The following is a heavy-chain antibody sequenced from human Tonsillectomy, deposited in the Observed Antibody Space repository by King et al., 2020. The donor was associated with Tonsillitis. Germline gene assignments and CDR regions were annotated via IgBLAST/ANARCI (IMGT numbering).Heavy chain of an antibody. CDR2: IKQDGSEK. CDR3: ARALSTFYSSIWYGEY. D-gene: IGHD6-13*01. Sequence: VQLVESGGGLVQPGGSLRLSCAASGFTFSSYWMSWVRQAPGKGLEWVAHIKQDGSEKYHVHSVKGRFTISRDNAKNSLYLQMNILRAEDTALYYCARALSTFYSSIWYGEYWGQGTLVTVSS. J-gene: IGHJ4*02. CDR1: GFTFSSYW. V-gene: IGHV3-7*04.